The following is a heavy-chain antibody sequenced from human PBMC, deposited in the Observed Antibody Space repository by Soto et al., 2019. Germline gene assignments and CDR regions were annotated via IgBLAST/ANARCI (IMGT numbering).Heavy chain of an antibody. D-gene: IGHD6-13*01. Sequence: GGSLRLSCAASGFTFGIYAMSWVRQAPGKGLEWVSSISGSGGSIYYAHSVKGRFTISRDNTKNTLDLQMNSLRAEDKAVYHCARVAPEYSSTPRRFDFWGQGTLVTVSS. J-gene: IGHJ4*02. CDR3: ARVAPEYSSTPRRFDF. CDR2: ISGSGGSI. V-gene: IGHV3-23*01. CDR1: GFTFGIYA.